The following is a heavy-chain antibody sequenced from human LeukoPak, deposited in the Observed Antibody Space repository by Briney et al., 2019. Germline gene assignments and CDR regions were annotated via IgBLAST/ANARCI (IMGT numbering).Heavy chain of an antibody. D-gene: IGHD6-19*01. CDR1: GDTFTSYY. J-gene: IGHJ4*02. CDR2: INPSGGST. V-gene: IGHV1-46*01. Sequence: ASVKVSCKASGDTFTSYYMHWVRQAPGQGLEWMGIINPSGGSTSYAQKFQGRVTMTRDTSTSTVYMELSSLRSEDTAVYYCARDPSTTGYSSGWYHFDYWGQGTLVTVSS. CDR3: ARDPSTTGYSSGWYHFDY.